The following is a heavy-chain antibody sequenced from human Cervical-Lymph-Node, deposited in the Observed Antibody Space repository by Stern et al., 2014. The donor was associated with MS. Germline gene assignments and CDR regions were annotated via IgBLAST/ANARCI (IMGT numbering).Heavy chain of an antibody. J-gene: IGHJ6*02. V-gene: IGHV4-59*01. CDR3: ARGGSNYYYYGMDV. Sequence: VQLQESGPGLVKPSETLSLTCTVSGGSISSYYWSWIRQPPGKGLEWIGYVYYSGSTKYTPSLKSRVTISVDASTNQFSLKLRFVTAADTAVYYCARGGSNYYYYGMDVWGQGTTVTVSS. CDR1: GGSISSYY. D-gene: IGHD1-26*01. CDR2: VYYSGST.